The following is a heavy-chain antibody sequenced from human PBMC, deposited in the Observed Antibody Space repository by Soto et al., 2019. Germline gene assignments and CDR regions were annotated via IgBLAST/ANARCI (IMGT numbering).Heavy chain of an antibody. CDR1: GFTFSSYA. V-gene: IGHV3-23*01. CDR3: AKSRNYYDSSAYFDY. CDR2: ISGSGGST. D-gene: IGHD3-22*01. J-gene: IGHJ4*02. Sequence: HPGGSLRLSCAASGFTFSSYAMSWVRQAPGKGLEWVSAISGSGGSTYYADSVKGRFTISRDNSKNTLYLQMNSLRAEDTAVYYCAKSRNYYDSSAYFDYWGQGTLVTVSS.